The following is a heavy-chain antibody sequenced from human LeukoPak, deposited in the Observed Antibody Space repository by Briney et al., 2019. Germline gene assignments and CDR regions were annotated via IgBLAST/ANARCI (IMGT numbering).Heavy chain of an antibody. D-gene: IGHD2-2*02. J-gene: IGHJ4*02. V-gene: IGHV3-64*01. CDR3: AREYCVTTTCYKTIDY. CDR1: GFTFSYYA. Sequence: GGSLRLSCAASGFTFSYYAMHWVRQAPGKGLECVSAISSNGGSTYYANSVKGRFTISRDNSKNTLFLQTGSLRAEDMAVYYCAREYCVTTTCYKTIDYWGQGTLVSVSS. CDR2: ISSNGGST.